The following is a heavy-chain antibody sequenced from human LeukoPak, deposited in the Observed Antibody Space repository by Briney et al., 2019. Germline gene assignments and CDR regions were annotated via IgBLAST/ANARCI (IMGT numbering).Heavy chain of an antibody. CDR2: IKQDGSDK. V-gene: IGHV3-7*01. CDR3: AKGPY. Sequence: AGGSLRLSCAASGFTFSSDWLSWVRQAPGKGLEWAANIKQDGSDKYYVDSVKGRFTISRDNAKNSLYPQMNSLRAEDTAVYYCAKGPYWGQGTLVTVSS. CDR1: GFTFSSDW. J-gene: IGHJ4*02.